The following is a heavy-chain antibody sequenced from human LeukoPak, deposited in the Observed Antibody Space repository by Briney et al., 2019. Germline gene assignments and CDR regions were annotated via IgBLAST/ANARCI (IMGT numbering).Heavy chain of an antibody. V-gene: IGHV1-69*05. J-gene: IGHJ6*03. Sequence: SVKVSCKASGGTFSSYAISWVRQAPGQGLEWMGGIIPIFGTANYAQKFQGRVTITTDESTSTAYMELSSLRSEDTAVYYRARDLESLYCSSTSCYRYYYYMDVWGKGTTVTVSS. CDR2: IIPIFGTA. CDR3: ARDLESLYCSSTSCYRYYYYMDV. D-gene: IGHD2-2*02. CDR1: GGTFSSYA.